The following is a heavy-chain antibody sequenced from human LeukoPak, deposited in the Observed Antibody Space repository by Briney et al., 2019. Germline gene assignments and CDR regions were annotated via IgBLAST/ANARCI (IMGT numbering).Heavy chain of an antibody. CDR3: ARQDIVAETSFNY. V-gene: IGHV5-51*01. D-gene: IGHD5-12*01. CDR1: GYSLPNYW. CDR2: IYPSESET. J-gene: IGHJ4*02. Sequence: GESPKICCRGSGYSLPNYWIGWVRQMPGKGLEWMGIIYPSESETRYSPSFQGQVTISADKSLSTAYLQWSSLKASDSAMDYCARQDIVAETSFNYWGQGTLVTVSS.